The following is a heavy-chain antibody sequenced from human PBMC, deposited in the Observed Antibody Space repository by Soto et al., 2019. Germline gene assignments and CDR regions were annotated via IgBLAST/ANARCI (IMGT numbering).Heavy chain of an antibody. CDR3: AGRNYYESSGYYNY. CDR2: IYYSGSI. D-gene: IGHD3-22*01. Sequence: SETLSLTCTVSGESVSSGTYFWTWIRQAPVKGLEWIGYIYYSGSINYNPSLKSRVSISVDTSKNQFSLKLSSVTAADTAVYYCAGRNYYESSGYYNYWGQGTLVTVSS. V-gene: IGHV4-61*01. CDR1: GESVSSGTYF. J-gene: IGHJ4*02.